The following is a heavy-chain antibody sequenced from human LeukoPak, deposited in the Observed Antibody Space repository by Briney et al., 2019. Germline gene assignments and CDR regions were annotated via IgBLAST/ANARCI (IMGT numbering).Heavy chain of an antibody. CDR1: GFTFGDYA. CDR3: SRSPYLYYYFYYMDV. CDR2: IKSKAYGGTT. V-gene: IGHV3-49*03. J-gene: IGHJ6*03. Sequence: PGGSLRLSCTASGFTFGDYAMSWFRQAPGKGLEWVGFIKSKAYGGTTEYAASVKGRFAISRDDSKSIAYLQMNSLKTEDTAVYYCSRSPYLYYYFYYMDVWGKGTTVTVSS.